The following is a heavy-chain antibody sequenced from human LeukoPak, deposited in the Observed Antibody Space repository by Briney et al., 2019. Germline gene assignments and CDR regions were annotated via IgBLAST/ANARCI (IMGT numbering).Heavy chain of an antibody. V-gene: IGHV3-21*01. CDR1: GFTFSSYS. CDR2: ISSSSSYI. D-gene: IGHD4-17*01. J-gene: IGHJ4*02. Sequence: GGSLRLSCAASGFTFSSYSMNWVRQAPGKGLEWVSSISSSSSYIYYADSVKGRFTISRDNAKNSLYLQMNGLRAEDTAVYYCARNRNDYGDYVHDYWGQGTLLTVSS. CDR3: ARNRNDYGDYVHDY.